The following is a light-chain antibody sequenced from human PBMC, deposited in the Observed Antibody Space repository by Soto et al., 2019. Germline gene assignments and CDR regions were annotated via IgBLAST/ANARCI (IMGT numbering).Light chain of an antibody. CDR3: QQRSEWPIT. CDR1: QGVSTY. CDR2: DAS. V-gene: IGKV3-11*01. J-gene: IGKJ5*01. Sequence: EIVLTQSPGTLSLSPGESAALSCRASQGVSTYLAWYQQKFGQAPRLLIYDASHRATGIPARFSGSGSGTDFTLTISRLEPEAFAVYYCQQRSEWPITFGQGTRLEIK.